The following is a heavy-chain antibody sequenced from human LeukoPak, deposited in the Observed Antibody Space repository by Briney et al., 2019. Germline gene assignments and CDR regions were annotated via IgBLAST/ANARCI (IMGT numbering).Heavy chain of an antibody. J-gene: IGHJ4*02. CDR3: AKDHGTNVYDPFDY. CDR1: GFNFRSHA. D-gene: IGHD2-8*01. V-gene: IGHV3-23*01. CDR2: ISNGGAGT. Sequence: PWESLRLSCAASGFNFRSHAMSWVRQAPGKGLEWVSVISNGGAGTYYADSVKGRFTISRDNSKSTLYLQMSSLRAEDTAVYYCAKDHGTNVYDPFDYWGQGTLVTVSS.